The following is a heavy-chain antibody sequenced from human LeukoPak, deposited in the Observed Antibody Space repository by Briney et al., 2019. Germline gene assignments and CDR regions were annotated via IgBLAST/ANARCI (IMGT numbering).Heavy chain of an antibody. CDR1: GFPFRNNV. J-gene: IGHJ4*02. Sequence: GGSLRLSCAASGFPFRNNVMTWVRQAPGRGLDWLAAIRGSGDTYYADSVKGRFTVSRDNSKNMLYLQMNSLRAEDTAVYYCAKTFPYGTTWYGFCDYWGQGALVTVSS. V-gene: IGHV3-23*01. CDR2: IRGSGDT. CDR3: AKTFPYGTTWYGFCDY. D-gene: IGHD3-3*01.